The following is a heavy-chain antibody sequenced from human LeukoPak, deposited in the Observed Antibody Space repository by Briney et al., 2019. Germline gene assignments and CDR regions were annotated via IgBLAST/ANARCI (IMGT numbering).Heavy chain of an antibody. Sequence: SETLSLTCAVSGGSISSGGYSWSWIRQPPGKGLEWIVYIYHSGSTYYNPSLKSRVTISVDRSKNQFSLKLSSVTAADTAVYYCARGHCSSTSCYDAFDIWGQGTMVTVSS. CDR2: IYHSGST. D-gene: IGHD2-2*01. J-gene: IGHJ3*02. V-gene: IGHV4-30-2*01. CDR3: ARGHCSSTSCYDAFDI. CDR1: GGSISSGGYS.